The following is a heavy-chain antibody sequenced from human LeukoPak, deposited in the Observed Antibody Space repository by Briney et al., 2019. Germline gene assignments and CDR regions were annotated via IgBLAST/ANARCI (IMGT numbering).Heavy chain of an antibody. J-gene: IGHJ4*02. D-gene: IGHD1-26*01. CDR2: IYYSGST. CDR3: ARGGSYYGIYYFDY. Sequence: SETLSLTCTVSGGSISSSSYYWGWICQPPGKGLEWIGSIYYSGSTYYNPSLKSRVTISVDTSKNQFSLKLSSVTAADTAVYCCARGGSYYGIYYFDYWGQGTLVTVSS. CDR1: GGSISSSSYY. V-gene: IGHV4-39*07.